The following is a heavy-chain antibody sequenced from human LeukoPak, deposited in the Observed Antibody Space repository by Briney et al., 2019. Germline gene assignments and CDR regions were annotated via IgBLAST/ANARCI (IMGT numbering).Heavy chain of an antibody. D-gene: IGHD3-10*01. Sequence: GGSLRLSCAAPGFTFSSYGMSWVRQAPGKGLEWVSAIGGRDGSTYYADSVKGRFTISRDNSKNTLYVQMNSLRAEDTAVYYCAKGHYYSSGSLDYWGQGTLVTVSS. CDR1: GFTFSSYG. CDR3: AKGHYYSSGSLDY. V-gene: IGHV3-23*01. CDR2: IGGRDGST. J-gene: IGHJ4*02.